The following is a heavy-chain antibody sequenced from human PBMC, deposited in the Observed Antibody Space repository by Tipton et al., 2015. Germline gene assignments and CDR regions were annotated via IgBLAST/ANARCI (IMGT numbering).Heavy chain of an antibody. D-gene: IGHD4-23*01. CDR1: SDSISKYY. V-gene: IGHV4-59*01. CDR2: IQYSGST. Sequence: TLSLTCSVSSDSISKYYWSWIRQPPGKELEWIGYIQYSGSTNYNPSLKSRVTKSVDTSKTQFSLKMSSVTASDTAVYYCARARGRHGGLFDSWGQGILVTVSS. CDR3: ARARGRHGGLFDS. J-gene: IGHJ4*02.